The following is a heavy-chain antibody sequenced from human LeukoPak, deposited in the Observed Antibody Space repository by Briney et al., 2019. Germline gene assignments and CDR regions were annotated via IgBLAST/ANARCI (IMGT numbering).Heavy chain of an antibody. J-gene: IGHJ5*02. D-gene: IGHD3-10*01. CDR2: ISSSSSYK. CDR1: GFTFSSYS. Sequence: GGSLRLSCAASGFTFSSYSMNWVRQAPGKGLEWVSSISSSSSYKYYADSVKGRFTISRDNAKNSLYLQMNSLRAEDTAVYYCATKDYYGSGMFDPWGQGTLVTVSS. V-gene: IGHV3-21*04. CDR3: ATKDYYGSGMFDP.